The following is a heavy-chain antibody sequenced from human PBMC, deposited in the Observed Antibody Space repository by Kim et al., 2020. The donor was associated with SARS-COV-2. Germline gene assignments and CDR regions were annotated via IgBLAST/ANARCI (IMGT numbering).Heavy chain of an antibody. CDR3: AREGIVVVPAALEHFDY. CDR2: IYYSGST. V-gene: IGHV4-39*02. Sequence: SETLSLTCTVSGGSISSSSYYWGWIRQPPGNGLEWIGRIYYSGSTYYNPSLKSRVTISVDTSKNQFSLKLSSVTAADTAVYYCAREGIVVVPAALEHFDYWGQGTLVTVSS. D-gene: IGHD2-2*01. J-gene: IGHJ4*02. CDR1: GGSISSSSYY.